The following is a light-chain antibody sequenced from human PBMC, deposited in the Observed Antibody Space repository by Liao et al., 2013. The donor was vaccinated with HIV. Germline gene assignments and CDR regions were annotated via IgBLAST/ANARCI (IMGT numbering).Light chain of an antibody. CDR1: NIGSKG. Sequence: SYVLTQPPSVSVAPGKTASITCEGNNIGSKGVHWYQQKPGQAPVVVISYDMDRPAGIPERFSGSNSGNTATLTISRVEAGDEADYYCQLWDSSSDHWVFGGGTKLTVL. J-gene: IGLJ3*02. CDR3: QLWDSSSDHWV. CDR2: YDM. V-gene: IGLV3-21*04.